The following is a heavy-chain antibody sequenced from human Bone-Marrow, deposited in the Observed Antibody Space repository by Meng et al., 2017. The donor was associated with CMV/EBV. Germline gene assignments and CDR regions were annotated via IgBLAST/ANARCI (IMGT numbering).Heavy chain of an antibody. CDR1: GGTFSSYA. Sequence: SVKVSCKASGGTFSSYAISWVRQAPGQGLEWMGGFIPILNTPKYAQKFQGRVTITTDESTTTAYMEVRSLTSEDTAVYFCARIQDTVFGADPPYYDMDVWGQGTTVTFSS. J-gene: IGHJ6*02. CDR3: ARIQDTVFGADPPYYDMDV. V-gene: IGHV1-69*05. D-gene: IGHD3-3*01. CDR2: FIPILNTP.